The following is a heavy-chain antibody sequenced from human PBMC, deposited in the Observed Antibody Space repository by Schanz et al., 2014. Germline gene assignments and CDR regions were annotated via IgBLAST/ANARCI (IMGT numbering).Heavy chain of an antibody. Sequence: QVQLVESGGGVVQPGRSLRLSCVASGFTFSSYDVFWVRQAPGKGLEWVAILWHDGSKKYYADSVKGRFTISRDNAKNTLFLHMNRLRDEDAAVYYCAKAADWPVARFDPWGQGTLVTVSS. D-gene: IGHD3-9*01. V-gene: IGHV3-33*03. CDR2: LWHDGSKK. J-gene: IGHJ5*02. CDR1: GFTFSSYD. CDR3: AKAADWPVARFDP.